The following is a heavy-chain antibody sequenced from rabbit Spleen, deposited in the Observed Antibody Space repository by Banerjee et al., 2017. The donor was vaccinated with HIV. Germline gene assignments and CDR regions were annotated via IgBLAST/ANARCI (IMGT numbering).Heavy chain of an antibody. Sequence: QSLEESGGDLVKPGASLTLTCTASGLDFSTRYDICWVRQAPGKGLEWIACIYAGSSGSTYYASWAKGRFTISKTSSTTVTLQMTSLTAADMATYFCARDGSGWGANFNLWGPGTLVTVS. CDR3: ARDGSGWGANFNL. J-gene: IGHJ4*01. D-gene: IGHD4-1*01. CDR1: GLDFSTRYD. CDR2: IYAGSSGST. V-gene: IGHV1S40*01.